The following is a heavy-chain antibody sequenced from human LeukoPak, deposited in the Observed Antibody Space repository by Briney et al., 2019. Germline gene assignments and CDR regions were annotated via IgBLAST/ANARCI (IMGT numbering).Heavy chain of an antibody. Sequence: AGGSLRLSCAASGFTFSTYNMNWVRQAPGKGLERLSAISSSSVYKYHADSLKGRFTISRDNAKNSLYLELNSLRAEDTAVYFCARRKIDYGDFDYWGQGTLVTVSS. CDR3: ARRKIDYGDFDY. CDR1: GFTFSTYN. V-gene: IGHV3-21*06. CDR2: ISSSSVYK. J-gene: IGHJ4*02. D-gene: IGHD4-17*01.